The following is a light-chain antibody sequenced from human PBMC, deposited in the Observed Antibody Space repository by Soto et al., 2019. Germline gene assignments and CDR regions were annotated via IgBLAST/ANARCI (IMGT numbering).Light chain of an antibody. CDR1: QGISSA. J-gene: IGKJ5*01. V-gene: IGKV1-13*02. CDR2: DAS. Sequence: AIQLTQSPSSLSASVGDRVTITCRASQGISSALAWYQQKQGKAPKLLIYDASSLESGVPSRFSGSGSGTDFTLTISSLQPEDSATYYCQQFNSYPLAFGQGTRLEIK. CDR3: QQFNSYPLA.